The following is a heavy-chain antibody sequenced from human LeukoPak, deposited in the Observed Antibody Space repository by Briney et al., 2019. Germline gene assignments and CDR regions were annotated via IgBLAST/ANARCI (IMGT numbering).Heavy chain of an antibody. CDR2: ISSSGITI. D-gene: IGHD3-10*01. CDR3: ARDQSSFGSGSFYNGFDS. J-gene: IGHJ5*01. V-gene: IGHV3-11*01. Sequence: GGSLRLSCAASGFTFSDYYMSWIRQAPGKGLEWVSYISSSGITIYYADSVKGRFTISRDNAKNSLSLQMNSLRAEDTAVYYCARDQSSFGSGSFYNGFDSWGQGTLVTGSS. CDR1: GFTFSDYY.